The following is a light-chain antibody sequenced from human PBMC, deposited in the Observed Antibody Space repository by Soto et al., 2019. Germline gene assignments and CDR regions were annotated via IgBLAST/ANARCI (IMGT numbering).Light chain of an antibody. Sequence: TQSPGTLSLSPGERATLSCRDSQSITTWLAWYQQKPAKAPKLLIYDASSLESGVPSRISGSGSGTEFTLTISSLQPDEFATYYCQQYNDYWTFGQGTKVDIK. V-gene: IGKV1-5*01. CDR2: DAS. CDR3: QQYNDYWT. J-gene: IGKJ1*01. CDR1: QSITTW.